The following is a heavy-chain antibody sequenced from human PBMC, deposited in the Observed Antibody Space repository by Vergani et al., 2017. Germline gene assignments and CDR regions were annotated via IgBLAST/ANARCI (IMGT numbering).Heavy chain of an antibody. CDR1: GFTFSSYA. CDR3: AKVEDGDFDIWWYFDL. V-gene: IGHV3-23*01. D-gene: IGHD4-17*01. CDR2: ISGSGGST. Sequence: EVQLLESGGGLVQPGGSLRLSCAASGFTFSSYAMSWVRQAPGKGLEWVSAISGSGGSTYYADSVKGRFTISRDNSKNTLYLQMNSLRAEDTAVYYWAKVEDGDFDIWWYFDLWGRGTLVTVSS. J-gene: IGHJ2*01.